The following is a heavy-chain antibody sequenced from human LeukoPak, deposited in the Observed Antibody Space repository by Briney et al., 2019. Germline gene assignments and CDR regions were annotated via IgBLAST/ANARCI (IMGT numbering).Heavy chain of an antibody. V-gene: IGHV1-2*02. Sequence: ASVKVPCKASGYTFTGYFIHWVRQAPGQGLEWMGWINPNSGDTNYAQKFQGRVTITRDTPVNTAYMDLISLRSDDTAVYHCARAYTGFEAFDYWGQGVPVTVCS. CDR1: GYTFTGYF. J-gene: IGHJ4*02. D-gene: IGHD5-12*01. CDR2: INPNSGDT. CDR3: ARAYTGFEAFDY.